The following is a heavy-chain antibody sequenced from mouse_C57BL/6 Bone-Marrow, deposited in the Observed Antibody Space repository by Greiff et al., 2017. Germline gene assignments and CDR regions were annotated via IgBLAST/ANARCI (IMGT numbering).Heavy chain of an antibody. V-gene: IGHV1-39*01. CDR2: INPNYGTT. J-gene: IGHJ4*01. D-gene: IGHD1-1*01. CDR1: GYSFTDYN. Sequence: VQLKESGPELVKPGASVKISCKASGYSFTDYNMNWVKQSNGQSLEWIGVINPNYGTTSYNQKFKGKATLTVDQSSSTAYMQLNSLTSEDSAVYYCARDYYGSHYYAMDYWGQGTSVTVSS. CDR3: ARDYYGSHYYAMDY.